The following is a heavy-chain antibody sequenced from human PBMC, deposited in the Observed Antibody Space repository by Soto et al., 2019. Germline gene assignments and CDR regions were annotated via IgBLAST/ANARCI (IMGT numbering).Heavy chain of an antibody. CDR2: IYHSGST. Sequence: SETLSLTCAVSGGSISSGGYSWSWIRQPPGKGLEWIGYIYHSGSTYYNPSLKSRVTISVDRSKNQFSLKLSSVTAADTAVYYCARVAAMALKWFDPWGQGPLATAS. J-gene: IGHJ5*02. D-gene: IGHD5-18*01. V-gene: IGHV4-30-2*01. CDR1: GGSISSGGYS. CDR3: ARVAAMALKWFDP.